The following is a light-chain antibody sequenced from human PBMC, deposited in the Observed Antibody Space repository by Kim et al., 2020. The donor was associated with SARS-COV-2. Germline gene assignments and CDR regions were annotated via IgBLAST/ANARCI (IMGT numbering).Light chain of an antibody. CDR1: QSVRSSY. Sequence: EIVLTQSPGTLSLSPGERATLSCRASQSVRSSYLAWYQQKPGQAPRLLIYGASSRATGIPDRFSGSGSGTDFTLTISRLEPEDFAVYYCHQYGSSPWTFGQGTKVDIK. V-gene: IGKV3-20*01. J-gene: IGKJ1*01. CDR2: GAS. CDR3: HQYGSSPWT.